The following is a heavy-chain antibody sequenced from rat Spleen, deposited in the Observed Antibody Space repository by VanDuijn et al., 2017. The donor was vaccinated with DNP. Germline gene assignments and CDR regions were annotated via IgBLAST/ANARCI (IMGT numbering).Heavy chain of an antibody. CDR1: GFTFSDFA. Sequence: EVQLVESGGDLVQPGGSLKLSCAASGFTFSDFALAWVRQAPKKSLDWVATISTGGGNTYYRDSVKGRFTISRDNAKSTLYLQMDSLRSEETATYYCTRYYDSFDYWGQGVMVTVSS. CDR2: ISTGGGNT. D-gene: IGHD1-1*01. CDR3: TRYYDSFDY. J-gene: IGHJ2*01. V-gene: IGHV5S23*01.